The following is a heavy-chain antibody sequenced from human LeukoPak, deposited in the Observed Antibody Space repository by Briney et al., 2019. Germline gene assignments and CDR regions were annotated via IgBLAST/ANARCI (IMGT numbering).Heavy chain of an antibody. CDR3: AGERGGYGFY. V-gene: IGHV3-48*03. J-gene: IGHJ4*02. CDR2: ISSSGSTL. CDR1: GFTFSSYE. D-gene: IGHD5-12*01. Sequence: GGSLRLSCAGSGFTFSSYELNWVRQAPGKGLEWISYISSSGSTLYYADSVKGRFTISRDDAKNSLYLQMNSLRGDDTAVYYCAGERGGYGFYWGQGTLVTVSS.